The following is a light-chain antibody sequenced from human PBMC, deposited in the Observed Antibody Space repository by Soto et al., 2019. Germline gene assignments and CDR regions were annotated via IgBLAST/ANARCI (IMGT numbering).Light chain of an antibody. CDR2: AAS. CDR1: ESIARH. V-gene: IGKV1-39*01. Sequence: DIEMTQSTSSLSASVGDRVTITCRASESIARHLNWYQQKPGKASKLLIYAASSLQNGVPSRFRGGGSGTDFTLTISNLQPEDFATYYCQQTYSTLSITFGQGTRLEIK. CDR3: QQTYSTLSIT. J-gene: IGKJ5*01.